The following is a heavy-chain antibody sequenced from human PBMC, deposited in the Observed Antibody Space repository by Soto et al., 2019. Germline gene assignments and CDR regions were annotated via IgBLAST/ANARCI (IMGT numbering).Heavy chain of an antibody. CDR1: GGTFSSYA. CDR3: ARDREYGGNSGGGLGYFQH. J-gene: IGHJ1*01. V-gene: IGHV1-69*01. Sequence: QVQLVQSGAEVKKPGSSVKVSCKASGGTFSSYAISWVRQAPGQGLEWLGGIIPIFGTANYAQKYQGRVTITAEESTSPAYMELSSLRSEDTAVYYCARDREYGGNSGGGLGYFQHWGQGTLVTVSS. CDR2: IIPIFGTA. D-gene: IGHD4-17*01.